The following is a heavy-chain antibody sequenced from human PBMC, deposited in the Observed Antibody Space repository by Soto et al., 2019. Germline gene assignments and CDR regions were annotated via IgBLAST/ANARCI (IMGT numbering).Heavy chain of an antibody. Sequence: QVQLVQSGAEVKKPGASVKVSCKASGYTFTSYGISWVRQAPGQGLEWMGWISAYNGNTNYAQKLQGRVTMTTDTSTNTAYMELRSLRSDDTAVYYCARESSRIPRYYYYGMDVWGQGTTVTVSS. D-gene: IGHD5-18*01. CDR3: ARESSRIPRYYYYGMDV. J-gene: IGHJ6*02. CDR2: ISAYNGNT. CDR1: GYTFTSYG. V-gene: IGHV1-18*01.